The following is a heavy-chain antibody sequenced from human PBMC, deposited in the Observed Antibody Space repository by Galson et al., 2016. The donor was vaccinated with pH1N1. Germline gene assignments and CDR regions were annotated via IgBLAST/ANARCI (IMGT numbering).Heavy chain of an antibody. Sequence: ETLSLTCAVSGSSISSGYYWGWIRQPPGKGLEWIGSFHHTDGTYYNPSLKSRVTISVDTSKRQISLTLSSVSAADTAMYYCARSAQWLLYSRFDPWGQGILVTVSS. J-gene: IGHJ5*02. CDR3: ARSAQWLLYSRFDP. CDR2: FHHTDGT. V-gene: IGHV4-38-2*01. CDR1: GSSISSGYY. D-gene: IGHD6-19*01.